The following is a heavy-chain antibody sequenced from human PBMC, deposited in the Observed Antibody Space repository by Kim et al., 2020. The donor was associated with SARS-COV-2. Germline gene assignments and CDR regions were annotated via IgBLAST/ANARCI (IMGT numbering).Heavy chain of an antibody. Sequence: NYNPSFHSRVSISMDTSKNQFSLRLTSVTAADTAVYYCARHSTVYSTFDYWGQGILVTVSS. D-gene: IGHD1-26*01. CDR3: ARHSTVYSTFDY. V-gene: IGHV4-59*08. J-gene: IGHJ4*02.